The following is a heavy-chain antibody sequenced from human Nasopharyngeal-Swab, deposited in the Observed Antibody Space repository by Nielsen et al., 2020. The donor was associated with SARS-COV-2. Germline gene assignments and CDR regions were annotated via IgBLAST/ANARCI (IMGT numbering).Heavy chain of an antibody. Sequence: GSLRLSCDVSGGSVSPFYWTWIRQSPGKGLECIGHILFNGVATYSPSLKGRVTMSVDSARNQVSLKLTSVTAADTAVYFCARTYSPQASKPFDFWGQGTSVTVSS. V-gene: IGHV4-59*02. J-gene: IGHJ6*02. CDR3: ARTYSPQASKPFDF. CDR2: ILFNGVA. CDR1: GGSVSPFY. D-gene: IGHD2-21*01.